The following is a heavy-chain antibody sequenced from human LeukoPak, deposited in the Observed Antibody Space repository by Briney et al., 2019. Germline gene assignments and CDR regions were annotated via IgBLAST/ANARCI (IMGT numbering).Heavy chain of an antibody. CDR1: GYTFTSYD. CDR3: ARNYYYGMDV. Sequence: ASVKVSCKASGYTFTSYDINWVRQATGQGLEWMGWMNPNSGNTGYAQKFQGGVTMTRNTSISTAYMELSRLRSEDTAVYYCARNYYYGMDVWGQGTTVTVSS. V-gene: IGHV1-8*01. CDR2: MNPNSGNT. J-gene: IGHJ6*02.